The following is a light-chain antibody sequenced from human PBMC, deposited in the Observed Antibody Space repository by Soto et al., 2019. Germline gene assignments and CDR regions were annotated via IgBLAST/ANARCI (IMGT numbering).Light chain of an antibody. Sequence: EIVLTQSPCTLPLSPGLRSTLPCRASQSVSSSYLAWYQQKPGQAPRLXISGASTRATGIPARFSGSGSGTEFTLTISSLESDDFALYFCQEYNDWPLRTFGQGTKVDIK. V-gene: IGKV3-20*01. CDR3: QEYNDWPLRT. CDR1: QSVSSSY. CDR2: GAS. J-gene: IGKJ1*01.